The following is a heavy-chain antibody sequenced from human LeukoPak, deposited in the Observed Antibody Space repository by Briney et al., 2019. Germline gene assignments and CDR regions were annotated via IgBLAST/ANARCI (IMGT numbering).Heavy chain of an antibody. Sequence: SETLSLTCAVSGDSISSNNWWSWVRQPPGKGLEWIGEIYHSGSTNYNPSLKSRVTISVDKSKNQFSLKMTSVTAADTAVYYCTRAPPYGSGWSKGVLDYWGQGTLVTVSS. D-gene: IGHD6-19*01. CDR2: IYHSGST. CDR3: TRAPPYGSGWSKGVLDY. J-gene: IGHJ4*02. CDR1: GDSISSNNW. V-gene: IGHV4-4*02.